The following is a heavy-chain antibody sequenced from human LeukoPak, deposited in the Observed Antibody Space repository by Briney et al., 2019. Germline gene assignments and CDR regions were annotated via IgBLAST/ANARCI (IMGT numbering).Heavy chain of an antibody. CDR1: GYTFTSYG. Sequence: ASVKVSCKASGYTFTSYGISWVRQATGQGLEWMGWMNPNSGNTGYAQKFQGRVTMTRNTSISTAYMELSSLRSEDTAVYYCASGPYGDPSPYYWGQGTLVTVSS. D-gene: IGHD4-17*01. CDR3: ASGPYGDPSPYY. V-gene: IGHV1-8*02. J-gene: IGHJ4*02. CDR2: MNPNSGNT.